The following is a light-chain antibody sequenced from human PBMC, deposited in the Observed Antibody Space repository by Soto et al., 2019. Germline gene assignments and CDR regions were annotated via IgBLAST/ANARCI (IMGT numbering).Light chain of an antibody. V-gene: IGLV1-44*01. CDR2: EVS. CDR3: SSYTSTSTLVV. J-gene: IGLJ2*01. CDR1: SSNIGINT. Sequence: QSVLTQPPSASGTPGQRVTISCSGSSSNIGINTVNWYQQLPGAAPKLMIFEVSNRPSGVSTRFSGSKSGNTASLTISGLQAEDEADYYCSSYTSTSTLVVFGGGTKLTVL.